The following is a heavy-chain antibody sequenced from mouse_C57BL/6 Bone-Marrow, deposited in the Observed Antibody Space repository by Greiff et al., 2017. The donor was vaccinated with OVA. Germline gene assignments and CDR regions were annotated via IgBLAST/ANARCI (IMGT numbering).Heavy chain of an antibody. J-gene: IGHJ3*01. CDR1: GYTFTDYY. CDR3: ARGYYGSSPFAY. D-gene: IGHD1-1*01. CDR2: INPNNGGT. V-gene: IGHV1-26*01. Sequence: EVQLQQSGPELVKPGASVKISCKASGYTFTDYYMNWVKQSHGKSLEWIGDINPNNGGTSYNQKFKGKATLTVDKSSSTAYMELRRLTSEDSAVYYCARGYYGSSPFAYWGQGTLVTVSA.